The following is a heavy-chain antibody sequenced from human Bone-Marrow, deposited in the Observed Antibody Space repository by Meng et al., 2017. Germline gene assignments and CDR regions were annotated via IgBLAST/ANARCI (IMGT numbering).Heavy chain of an antibody. J-gene: IGHJ6*02. CDR3: AREYYGAGKVHGMDV. CDR1: GFTVSHNC. D-gene: IGHD3-10*01. V-gene: IGHV3-66*01. Sequence: GGSLRLSCAASGFTVSHNCISWVREAPGKGLEWVSVIYSGGNTCYADSVKGRFTISKDNAKNSLYLQMNSLRAEDTAVYYCAREYYGAGKVHGMDVWGLGTTVTVSS. CDR2: IYSGGNT.